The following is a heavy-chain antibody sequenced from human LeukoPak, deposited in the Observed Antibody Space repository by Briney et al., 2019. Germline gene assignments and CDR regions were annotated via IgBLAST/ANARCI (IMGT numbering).Heavy chain of an antibody. CDR3: ARRVGSNWFIYFQY. CDR1: GFTFSSYT. Sequence: GGSLRLSCTASGFTFSSYTMNWVRQAPGKGLEWVSSISGSGDYIFYADSMKGRFTISRDNAKNSLYLQVNSLRAEDTALYYCARRVGSNWFIYFQYWGQGTLVTVSS. J-gene: IGHJ1*01. CDR2: ISGSGDYI. D-gene: IGHD6-13*01. V-gene: IGHV3-21*01.